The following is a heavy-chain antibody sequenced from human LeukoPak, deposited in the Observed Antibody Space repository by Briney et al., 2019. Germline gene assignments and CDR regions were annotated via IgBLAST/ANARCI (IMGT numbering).Heavy chain of an antibody. V-gene: IGHV5-51*01. D-gene: IGHD6-19*01. J-gene: IGHJ4*02. CDR3: ARQNKGLAVADY. CDR2: IYPDGSDT. CDR1: GYIFPNYW. Sequence: GESLKISCKGSGYIFPNYWIGWVRQMPGKGLEWMGLIYPDGSDTKYNPSFQGQVSISADKSISTAYLQWSSLQASDTAMYYCARQNKGLAVADYWGQGTLVTVSS.